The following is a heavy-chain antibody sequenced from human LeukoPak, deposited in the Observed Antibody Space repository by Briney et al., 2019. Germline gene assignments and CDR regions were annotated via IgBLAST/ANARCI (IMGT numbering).Heavy chain of an antibody. CDR3: ARAGVYDSGGYYKGTDY. CDR1: GGSVSSGSYY. D-gene: IGHD3-22*01. V-gene: IGHV4-61*01. CDR2: IYYSGST. J-gene: IGHJ4*02. Sequence: SETLSLTCTVSGGSVSSGSYYWSWIRQPPGKGLEWIGYIYYSGSTNYNPSLKSRVTISVDTSKNQFSLKLSSVTAADTAVYYCARAGVYDSGGYYKGTDYWGQGTLVTISS.